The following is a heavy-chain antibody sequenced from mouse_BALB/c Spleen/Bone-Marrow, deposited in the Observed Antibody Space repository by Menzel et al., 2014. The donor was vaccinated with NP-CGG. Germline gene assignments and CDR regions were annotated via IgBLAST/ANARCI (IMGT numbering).Heavy chain of an antibody. J-gene: IGHJ3*01. D-gene: IGHD2-10*02. CDR1: GYTFTTFW. CDR3: AYGNSFDF. Sequence: VMLVESGAELAKPGASVKLSCKASGYTFTTFWMHWVQQSPGQGLEWIGYISHTTSYTEYSQKFHVKATLTATKSSSTAYIELSSLSSEDSEVYYCAYGNSFDFWGPGTLVTVSA. V-gene: IGHV1-7*01. CDR2: ISHTTSYT.